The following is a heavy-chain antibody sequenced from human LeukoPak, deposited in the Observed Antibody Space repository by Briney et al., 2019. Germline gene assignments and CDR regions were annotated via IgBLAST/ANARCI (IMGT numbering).Heavy chain of an antibody. J-gene: IGHJ4*02. D-gene: IGHD6-19*01. CDR2: IYYSGST. CDR3: ASGEGPSGWSVGY. CDR1: GGSISSYY. V-gene: IGHV4-59*01. Sequence: SETLSLTCTVSGGSISSYYWSWIRQPPGKGLEWIGYIYYSGSTNYNPSLKSRVTISVDTSKNQFSLKLSSVTAADTAVYYCASGEGPSGWSVGYWGQGTLVTVSS.